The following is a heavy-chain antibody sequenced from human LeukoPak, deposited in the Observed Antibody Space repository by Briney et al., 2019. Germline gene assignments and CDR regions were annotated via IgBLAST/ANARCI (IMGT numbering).Heavy chain of an antibody. CDR1: GYTFSGYY. D-gene: IGHD6-19*01. CDR3: ARGSVTGGWYLNLGY. CDR2: IYPNSGDT. J-gene: IGHJ4*02. V-gene: IGHV1-2*02. Sequence: GAAVKVSCKASGYTFSGYYMHWVRQAPGQGLEWMGWIYPNSGDTNYAQNFQGRVTMTRDTSISTVYMELTRLTSGDTAVYYCARGSVTGGWYLNLGYWGQGTLVTVSS.